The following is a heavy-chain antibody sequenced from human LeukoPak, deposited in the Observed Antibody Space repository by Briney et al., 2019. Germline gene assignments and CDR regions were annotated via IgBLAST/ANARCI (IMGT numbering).Heavy chain of an antibody. J-gene: IGHJ5*02. D-gene: IGHD3-3*01. CDR3: ARVSLEWLFGDWFDP. CDR1: GYTFTSYG. V-gene: IGHV1-18*01. Sequence: ASVKVSCKASGYTFTSYGISWVRQAPGQGLEWMGWISAYNGNTNYAQKLQGRVTTTTDASTSTAYMELRSLRSDDTAVYYCARVSLEWLFGDWFDPWGQGTPVTVSS. CDR2: ISAYNGNT.